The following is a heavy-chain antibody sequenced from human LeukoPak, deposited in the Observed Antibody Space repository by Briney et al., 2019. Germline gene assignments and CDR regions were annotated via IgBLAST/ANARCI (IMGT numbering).Heavy chain of an antibody. D-gene: IGHD3-22*01. CDR3: ARASDPYYDSSGYYPQYFQH. Sequence: ASVKVSCKASGYTFTSYYMHWVRQAPGQGLEWMGIINPSGGSTSYAQKFQGRVTMTRDTSTSTVYMELSSLRSEDAAVYYCARASDPYYDSSGYYPQYFQHWGQGTLVTVSS. J-gene: IGHJ1*01. CDR1: GYTFTSYY. V-gene: IGHV1-46*01. CDR2: INPSGGST.